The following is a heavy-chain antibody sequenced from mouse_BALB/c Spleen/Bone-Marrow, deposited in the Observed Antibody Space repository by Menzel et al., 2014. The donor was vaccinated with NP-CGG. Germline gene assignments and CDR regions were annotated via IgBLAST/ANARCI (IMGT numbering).Heavy chain of an antibody. J-gene: IGHJ4*01. CDR1: GFTFSSYG. V-gene: IGHV5-6-3*01. Sequence: EVNLVESGGGLVQPGGSLKLSCAASGFTFSSYGMSWVRQTPDKRLELVATINTNGGNTYYPDSVKGRFTISRDNAKNTLYLQMSSLKSEDTAMYYCAREDYYYAMDYWGQGTSVTVSS. CDR3: AREDYYYAMDY. CDR2: INTNGGNT.